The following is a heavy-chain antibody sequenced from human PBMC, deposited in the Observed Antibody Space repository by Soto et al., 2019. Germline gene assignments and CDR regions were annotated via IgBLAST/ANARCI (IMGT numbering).Heavy chain of an antibody. Sequence: GGSLRLSCAASGFTFSNYAMSWVRQTPGQGLEWVSAISGGVGTTYYADSVKGRFTISRDNSKNTLYLQMNSLRAEDTAVYYCAKIWLRWQLVDYWDQGALVTVSS. CDR3: AKIWLRWQLVDY. D-gene: IGHD5-12*01. J-gene: IGHJ4*02. CDR1: GFTFSNYA. V-gene: IGHV3-23*01. CDR2: ISGGVGTT.